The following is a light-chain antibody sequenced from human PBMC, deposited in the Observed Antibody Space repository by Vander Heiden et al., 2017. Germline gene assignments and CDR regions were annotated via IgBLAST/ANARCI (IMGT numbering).Light chain of an antibody. J-gene: IGKJ2*01. V-gene: IGKV3-20*01. Sequence: EIVLTQSPGTLSLSPGERATLSCRASQSVTSSYLAWYQQKPGQAPRLLIYGASTRATGIPDRLSGSGSGTDFSLTIRRLEPEDFAVYYCQQDGSSPYTFGQGTKLEIK. CDR2: GAS. CDR3: QQDGSSPYT. CDR1: QSVTSSY.